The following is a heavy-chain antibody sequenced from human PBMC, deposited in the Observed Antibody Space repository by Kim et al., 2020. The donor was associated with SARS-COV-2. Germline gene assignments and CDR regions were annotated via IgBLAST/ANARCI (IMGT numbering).Heavy chain of an antibody. D-gene: IGHD2-21*01. V-gene: IGHV3-23*01. CDR3: AKGVINRGFDY. CDR1: GFTFSTSP. CDR2: ISWDGTRT. Sequence: GGSLRLSCAASGFTFSTSPMGWVRQAPGKGLEWVSRISWDGTRTYYADSVKGRVTMSSDKSRNTVYLHMDNLRVEDTAVYYCAKGVINRGFDYCGHGT. J-gene: IGHJ4*01.